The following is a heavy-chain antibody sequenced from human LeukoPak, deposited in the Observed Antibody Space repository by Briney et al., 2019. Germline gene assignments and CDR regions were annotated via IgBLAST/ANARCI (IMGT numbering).Heavy chain of an antibody. V-gene: IGHV4-39*07. Sequence: SETLSLTSTVSGGSISSTSYYWVWIRQPPGKGLEWIGSIYYSGTTYYNPSLKSRVTISVDTSKNQFSLKLSSVTAADTAVYYCARGEYSYGNFDSWGQESLVTVSS. D-gene: IGHD5-18*01. CDR3: ARGEYSYGNFDS. CDR1: GGSISSTSYY. CDR2: IYYSGTT. J-gene: IGHJ4*02.